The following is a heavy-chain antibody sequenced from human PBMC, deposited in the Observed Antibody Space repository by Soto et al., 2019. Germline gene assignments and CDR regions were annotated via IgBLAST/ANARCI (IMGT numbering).Heavy chain of an antibody. J-gene: IGHJ5*02. V-gene: IGHV1-8*01. D-gene: IGHD1-20*01. CDR1: GYMFSTYD. CDR2: LNPNSGNT. Sequence: QVPLVQSGAEVKKPGASVKVSCKASGYMFSTYDINWVRQAPGQGLEWMGWLNPNSGNTGYAQKFQGRVTMTRNTSINTAYMELSSLGSDDTAVYYCARDHRYNWNDEGWFDPWGQGTLVTVSS. CDR3: ARDHRYNWNDEGWFDP.